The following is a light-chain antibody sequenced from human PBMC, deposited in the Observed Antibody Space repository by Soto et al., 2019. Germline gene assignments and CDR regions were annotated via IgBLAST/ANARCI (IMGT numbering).Light chain of an antibody. CDR3: QEYNNYWT. Sequence: DIQMTQSPSTLSASVGDRFTITCRASQSINYWLAWYQQKPGKAPNLLIYDASILETGVPSRFSASGSGTEFTLTISSLHPDDFATYYCQEYNNYWTFGQGTKVDTK. CDR1: QSINYW. V-gene: IGKV1-5*01. CDR2: DAS. J-gene: IGKJ1*01.